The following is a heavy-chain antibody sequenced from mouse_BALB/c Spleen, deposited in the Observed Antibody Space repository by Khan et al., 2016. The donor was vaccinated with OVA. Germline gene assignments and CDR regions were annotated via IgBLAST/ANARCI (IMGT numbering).Heavy chain of an antibody. D-gene: IGHD2-1*01. CDR1: GFTFSNFG. CDR2: INSNGGST. V-gene: IGHV5-6-3*01. Sequence: EVELVESGGGLVQPGGSLKLSCAASGFTFSNFGMSWVRQTPDKRLELVATINSNGGSTYYPDSVKGRFTISRDNAKNTLYLQMSSLKSEDTAMYYCARGGNYGNYFDYWGQGTTLTVSS. J-gene: IGHJ2*01. CDR3: ARGGNYGNYFDY.